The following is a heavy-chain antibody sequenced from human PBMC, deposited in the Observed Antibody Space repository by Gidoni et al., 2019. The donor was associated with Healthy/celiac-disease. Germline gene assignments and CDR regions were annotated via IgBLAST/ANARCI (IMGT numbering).Heavy chain of an antibody. CDR3: AKGGPADP. CDR1: SYA. CDR2: ISGSGGST. V-gene: IGHV3-23*01. Sequence: SYAMSWVRQAPGKGLEWVSAISGSGGSTYYADSVKGRFTISRDNSKNTLSPQMNSLRADDTAVYYCAKGGPADPWGQGTLVTVSS. J-gene: IGHJ5*02.